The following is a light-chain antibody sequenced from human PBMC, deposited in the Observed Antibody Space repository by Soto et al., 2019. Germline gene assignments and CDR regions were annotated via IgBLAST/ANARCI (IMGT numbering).Light chain of an antibody. CDR3: CAYTARTTLSWV. CDR2: DVD. CDR1: SSDIGGYNH. Sequence: QSVLTQPTSASGSPGQSITISCTGVSSDIGGYNHVSWYQQHPGKVPRLIIYDVDNRPLGVSNRFSGSQSGNTASLTISGLQAEDEAEYYCCAYTARTTLSWVFGGGTKLTVL. J-gene: IGLJ3*02. V-gene: IGLV2-14*03.